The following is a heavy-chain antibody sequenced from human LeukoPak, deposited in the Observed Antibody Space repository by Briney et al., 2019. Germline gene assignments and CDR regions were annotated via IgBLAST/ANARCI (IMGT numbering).Heavy chain of an antibody. Sequence: GSLRLSCAASGFTFSSYSMNWVRQPPGKGLEWIGSIYYSGSTYYNPSLKSRVTMSVDTSKNQFSLKLSSVTAADTAMYYCSRHPYYYDSSGYYRFDPWGQGTLVTVSS. CDR3: SRHPYYYDSSGYYRFDP. V-gene: IGHV4-39*01. CDR2: IYYSGST. D-gene: IGHD3-22*01. J-gene: IGHJ5*02. CDR1: GFTFSSYSMN.